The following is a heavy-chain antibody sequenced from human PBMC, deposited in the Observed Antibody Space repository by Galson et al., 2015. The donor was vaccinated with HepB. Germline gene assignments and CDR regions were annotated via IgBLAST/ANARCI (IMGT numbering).Heavy chain of an antibody. CDR1: GYTFTGYY. CDR2: INPNSGGT. Sequence: SVKVSCKASGYTFTGYYMHWVRQAPGQGLEWMGWINPNSGGTNYAQRFQGWVTMTRDTSISTAYMELSRLRSDDTAVYYCARDRGGDMVRGEDGMDVWGQGTTVTVSS. D-gene: IGHD3-10*01. J-gene: IGHJ6*02. V-gene: IGHV1-2*04. CDR3: ARDRGGDMVRGEDGMDV.